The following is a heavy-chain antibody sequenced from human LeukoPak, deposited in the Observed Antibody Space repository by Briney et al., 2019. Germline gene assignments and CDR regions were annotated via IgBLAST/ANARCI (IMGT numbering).Heavy chain of an antibody. CDR3: ARDPMTYYYDSSGYNLFDS. CDR1: GFIFSSYA. V-gene: IGHV3-30*04. Sequence: GGSLRLSCAASGFIFSSYAMHWVRQAPGKGLEWVAVISYDGSNKYYADSVKGRFTISRDISKNTLYLQMNSLRAEDTAVYYCARDPMTYYYDSSGYNLFDSWGGAAMVGVSS. J-gene: IGHJ4*02. CDR2: ISYDGSNK. D-gene: IGHD3-22*01.